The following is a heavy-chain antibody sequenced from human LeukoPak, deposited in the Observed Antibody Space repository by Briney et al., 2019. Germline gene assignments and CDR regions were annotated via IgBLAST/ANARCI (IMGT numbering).Heavy chain of an antibody. CDR2: IITIFGTA. CDR3: ARAVVAGTPDDY. J-gene: IGHJ4*02. D-gene: IGHD2-15*01. Sequence: GASVKISCKASGGTFSSYAISWVRQAPGQGLEWMGRIITIFGTANYAQKFQGRVTITTDESTSTAYMELSSLRSEDTAVYYCARAVVAGTPDDYWGQGTLVTVSS. CDR1: GGTFSSYA. V-gene: IGHV1-69*05.